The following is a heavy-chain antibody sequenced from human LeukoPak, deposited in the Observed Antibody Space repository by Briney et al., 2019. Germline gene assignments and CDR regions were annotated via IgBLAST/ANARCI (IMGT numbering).Heavy chain of an antibody. CDR2: IYYSGST. J-gene: IGHJ6*03. CDR1: GGSISSSSYY. V-gene: IGHV4-39*07. CDR3: ARRNGGAPPYYYYYYMDV. Sequence: SETLSLTCTVSGGSISSSSYYWGWIRQPPGEGLEWIGSIYYSGSTNYNPSLKSRVTISVDTSKNQFSLKLSSVTAADTAVYYCARRNGGAPPYYYYYYMDVWGKGTTVTVSS. D-gene: IGHD3-16*01.